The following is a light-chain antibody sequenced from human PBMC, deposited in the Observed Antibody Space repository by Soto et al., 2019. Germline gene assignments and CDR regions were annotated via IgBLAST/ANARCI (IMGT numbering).Light chain of an antibody. V-gene: IGKV3-15*01. CDR3: QQYNNWPRT. CDR1: QSVSSN. J-gene: IGKJ1*01. Sequence: EIVLTQSPGTLSLSPGESATLSCRASQSVSSNLAWYQQKPGQAPRLLIYGASTRATGIPARFSGSGSGTEFTLTISSLQSEEFAVYYCQQYNNWPRTVGQGTKVDIK. CDR2: GAS.